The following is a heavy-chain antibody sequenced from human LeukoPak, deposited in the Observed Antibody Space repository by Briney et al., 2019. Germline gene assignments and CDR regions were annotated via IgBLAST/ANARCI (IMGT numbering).Heavy chain of an antibody. V-gene: IGHV3-23*01. D-gene: IGHD3-22*01. CDR1: GFTFSSYA. CDR3: ARDLDSSGYYHVVDS. CDR2: ISTSGRT. Sequence: GGYLRLSCADSGFTFSSYAMSWVRQAPGKGLEWVSLISTSGRTHYADSVQGRFTISRDNSKNTLSLHMNSLRAEDTAVYYCARDLDSSGYYHVVDSWGQGALVTVSS. J-gene: IGHJ4*02.